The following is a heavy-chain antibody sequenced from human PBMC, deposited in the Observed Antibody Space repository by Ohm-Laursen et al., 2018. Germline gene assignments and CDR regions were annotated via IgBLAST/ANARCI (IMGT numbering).Heavy chain of an antibody. Sequence: SLRLSCTASGFNFSEFYMSWIRQAPGKGLEWISYISATGNTRYYEDSLKGRITIFRDNAKKLLYLQMHSLRAEDTAVYYCARDRIAARRGDFDYWGQGTLVTVSS. CDR1: GFNFSEFY. D-gene: IGHD6-6*01. J-gene: IGHJ4*02. CDR2: ISATGNTR. V-gene: IGHV3-11*04. CDR3: ARDRIAARRGDFDY.